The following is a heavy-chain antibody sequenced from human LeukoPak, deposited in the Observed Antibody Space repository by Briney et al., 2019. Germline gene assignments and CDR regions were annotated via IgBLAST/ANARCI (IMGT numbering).Heavy chain of an antibody. Sequence: PGGSLRLSCAAPGFTLSNFLMHWVRQGPGMGLVWVSRINSDGSSTNYADSVKGRFTISRDNAKNTLYLQMNSLRVEDTAVYYCARNSGSNRPVDCWGQGTLVAVSS. J-gene: IGHJ4*02. D-gene: IGHD1-26*01. CDR1: GFTLSNFL. CDR2: INSDGSST. V-gene: IGHV3-74*01. CDR3: ARNSGSNRPVDC.